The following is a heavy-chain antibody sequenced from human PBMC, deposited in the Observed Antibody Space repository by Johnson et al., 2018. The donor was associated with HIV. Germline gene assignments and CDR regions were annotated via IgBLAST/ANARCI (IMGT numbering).Heavy chain of an antibody. CDR3: ARGYCTSSSHCDAFDL. CDR1: GFTFDDYT. CDR2: ISWDGGST. Sequence: VESGGVVVQPGGSLRLSCAASGFTFDDYTMHWVRQAPGKGLEWVSLISWDGGSTYYADSVKGRFTISRDNSKNSLYLQMNSLRTEDTALYVCARGYCTSSSHCDAFDLWGQGTMVTVSS. D-gene: IGHD2-2*01. J-gene: IGHJ3*01. V-gene: IGHV3-43*01.